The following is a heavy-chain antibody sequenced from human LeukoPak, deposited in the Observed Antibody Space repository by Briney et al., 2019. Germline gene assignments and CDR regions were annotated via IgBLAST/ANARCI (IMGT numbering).Heavy chain of an antibody. Sequence: GRSLRLSCAASGFTFSSYGMHWVRQAPGKGLEWVAVISYDGSNKYYADSVKGRLTISRDNSKNTLYLQMNSLRAEDTAVYYCAKLQYCSSTSCYNDYWGQGTLVTVSS. J-gene: IGHJ4*02. V-gene: IGHV3-30*18. CDR3: AKLQYCSSTSCYNDY. CDR2: ISYDGSNK. D-gene: IGHD2-2*02. CDR1: GFTFSSYG.